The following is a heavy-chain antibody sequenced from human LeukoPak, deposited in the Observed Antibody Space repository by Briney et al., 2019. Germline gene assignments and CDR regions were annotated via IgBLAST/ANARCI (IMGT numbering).Heavy chain of an antibody. CDR2: IIPIFGTA. J-gene: IGHJ6*03. CDR3: ARGATMVRGPLYYYYYYMDV. V-gene: IGHV1-69*05. CDR1: GGTFSSCA. Sequence: ASVKVSCKASGGTFSSCAISWVRQAPGQGLEWMGGIIPIFGTANYAQKFQGRVTITTDESTSTAYMELSSLRSEDTAVYYCARGATMVRGPLYYYYYYMDVWGKGTTVTVSS. D-gene: IGHD3-10*01.